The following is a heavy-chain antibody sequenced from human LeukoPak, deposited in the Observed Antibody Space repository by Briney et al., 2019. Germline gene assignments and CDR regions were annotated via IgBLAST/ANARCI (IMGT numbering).Heavy chain of an antibody. CDR1: GGSISSYY. CDR2: IYTSGST. CDR3: AATMVRGVIYYYYYGMDV. V-gene: IGHV4-4*07. J-gene: IGHJ6*02. Sequence: SETLSLTCTVSGGSISSYYWSWIRQPAGKGLEWIGRIYTSGSTNYNPSLKSRVTMSVDTSKNQFSLKLSSVTAADTAVYYCAATMVRGVIYYYYYGMDVWGQGTTVTVSS. D-gene: IGHD3-10*01.